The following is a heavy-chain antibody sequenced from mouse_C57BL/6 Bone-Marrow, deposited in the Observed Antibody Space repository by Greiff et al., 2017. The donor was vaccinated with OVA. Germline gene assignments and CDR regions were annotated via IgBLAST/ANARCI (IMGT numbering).Heavy chain of an antibody. CDR3: AILYGKRWAWFAY. CDR2: IDPANGNT. J-gene: IGHJ3*01. CDR1: GFNIKNTY. Sequence: EVQRVESVAELVRPGASVKLSCTASGFNIKNTYMHWVKQRPEQGLEWIGRIDPANGNTKYAPKFQGKATITADTSSNTAYLQLSSLTSEDTAIDYCAILYGKRWAWFAYWGQGTLVTVSA. D-gene: IGHD2-1*01. V-gene: IGHV14-3*01.